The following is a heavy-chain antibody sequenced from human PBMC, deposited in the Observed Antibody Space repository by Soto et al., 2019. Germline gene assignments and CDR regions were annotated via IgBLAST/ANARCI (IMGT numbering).Heavy chain of an antibody. CDR2: IYYSGST. Sequence: SETLSLTCTVSGGSISSGGYYWSWIRQHPGKGLEWIGYIYYSGSTYYNPSLKSRVTISVDTSKNQFSLKLSSVTAADTAVYYCARGVQSTFHFFDYWGQGTLVTVSS. CDR1: GGSISSGGYY. CDR3: ARGVQSTFHFFDY. D-gene: IGHD4-4*01. V-gene: IGHV4-31*03. J-gene: IGHJ4*02.